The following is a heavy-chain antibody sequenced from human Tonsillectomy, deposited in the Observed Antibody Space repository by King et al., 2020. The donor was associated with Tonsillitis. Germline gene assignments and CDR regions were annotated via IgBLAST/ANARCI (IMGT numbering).Heavy chain of an antibody. J-gene: IGHJ3*02. Sequence: VQLQESGPGLVKPSQTLSLTCTVSGGSISSGDYYWSWIRQPPGKGLEWIGYIYYSGSTYYNPSLKSRVTISVDTSKNQFSLKLSSATAADTAVYYCARDNYYDSSGYYFFAFDIWGQGTMVTVSS. V-gene: IGHV4-30-4*01. CDR3: ARDNYYDSSGYYFFAFDI. D-gene: IGHD3-22*01. CDR1: GGSISSGDYY. CDR2: IYYSGST.